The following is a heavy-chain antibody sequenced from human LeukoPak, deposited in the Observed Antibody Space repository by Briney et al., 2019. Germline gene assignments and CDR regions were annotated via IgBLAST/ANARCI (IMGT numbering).Heavy chain of an antibody. Sequence: GGSLRLSCAASGFTFSSYGMHLFRHAPGKGLEWLAVIWYEGSNKYYADSVKCRFTSSRDNSKNPLYLQMNSLRAEDTAVYYCARDLSSSSSSVGFDYWGQGPLVTVS. D-gene: IGHD6-6*01. V-gene: IGHV3-33*01. CDR2: IWYEGSNK. CDR1: GFTFSSYG. CDR3: ARDLSSSSSSVGFDY. J-gene: IGHJ4*02.